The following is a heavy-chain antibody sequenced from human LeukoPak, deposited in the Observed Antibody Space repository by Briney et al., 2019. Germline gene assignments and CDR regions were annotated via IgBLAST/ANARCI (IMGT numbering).Heavy chain of an antibody. V-gene: IGHV3-23*01. J-gene: IGHJ6*02. CDR3: AKDLARDFWSGYHYYNYYGMDV. D-gene: IGHD3-3*01. CDR1: GFTFSSYA. CDR2: ISGSGGST. Sequence: GGSLRLSCAASGFTFSSYAMSWVRQAPGKGLEWVSAISGSGGSTYYADSVKGRFTISRDNSKNTLYLQMNSLRAEDTAVYYYAKDLARDFWSGYHYYNYYGMDVWGQGTTVTVSS.